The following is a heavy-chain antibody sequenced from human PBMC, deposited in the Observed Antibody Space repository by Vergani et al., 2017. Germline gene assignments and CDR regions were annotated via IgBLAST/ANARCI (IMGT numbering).Heavy chain of an antibody. CDR3: AKDLNGDYVRGAAPDY. V-gene: IGHV3-30*02. CDR1: GYTFGHFD. D-gene: IGHD4-17*01. CDR2: IRYDGSNP. J-gene: IGHJ4*02. Sequence: QEQLLQSGGGVVQPGGSLRLSCIGSGYTFGHFDMHWVRQAPGKGLAWVAFIRYDGSNPQYIDSVKGRFTISRDNSKDTLYLQMNSLRAEDTAVYYCAKDLNGDYVRGAAPDYWGQGTLVTVSS.